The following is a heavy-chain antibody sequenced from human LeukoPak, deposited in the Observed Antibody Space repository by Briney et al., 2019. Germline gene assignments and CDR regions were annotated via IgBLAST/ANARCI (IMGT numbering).Heavy chain of an antibody. V-gene: IGHV4-59*01. D-gene: IGHD1-1*01. CDR2: VDHTGST. CDR3: ARGRVSSSTWYSTYYYYFYMDV. Sequence: SETLSLTCTVSDDSIAMYYWTWIRQPPGKGLEWIGYVDHTGSTNFNPALNGRVSISRDTSKNLFSLRLRSVTAADTAVYFCARGRVSSSTWYSTYYYYFYMDVWGKGTTVTVSS. J-gene: IGHJ6*03. CDR1: DDSIAMYY.